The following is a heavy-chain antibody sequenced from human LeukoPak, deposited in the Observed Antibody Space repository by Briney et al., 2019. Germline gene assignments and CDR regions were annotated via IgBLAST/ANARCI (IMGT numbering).Heavy chain of an antibody. V-gene: IGHV3-30-3*02. D-gene: IGHD3-10*01. Sequence: GRSLRLSCAASEFTFSDYAMHWVRQAPGKGLEWVAVVTFDGSSKYYADSVQGRFTISRDNSKNTLYLEMNSLRPEDTAVYFCAKRGTSASHYFFDYWGQGTLVTVSS. CDR3: AKRGTSASHYFFDY. CDR1: EFTFSDYA. CDR2: VTFDGSSK. J-gene: IGHJ4*02.